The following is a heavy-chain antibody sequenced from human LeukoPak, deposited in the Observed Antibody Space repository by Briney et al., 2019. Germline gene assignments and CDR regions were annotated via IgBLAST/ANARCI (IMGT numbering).Heavy chain of an antibody. Sequence: PGGSLRLSCAASGFTFSSYAMSWVHQAPGKGLEWVSAISGSGGSTYYADSVKGRFTISRDNSKNTLYLQMNSLRAEDTAVYYCAKVGGSTSYYYYYMDVWGKGTTVTVSS. CDR1: GFTFSSYA. CDR2: ISGSGGST. CDR3: AKVGGSTSYYYYYMDV. D-gene: IGHD2-2*01. J-gene: IGHJ6*03. V-gene: IGHV3-23*01.